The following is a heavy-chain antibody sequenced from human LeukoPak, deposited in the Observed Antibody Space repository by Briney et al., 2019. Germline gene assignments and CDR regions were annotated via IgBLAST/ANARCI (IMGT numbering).Heavy chain of an antibody. Sequence: PSETLSLTCAVYGGSFSGYYRSWIRQPPGKGLEWIGEINHSGSTNYNPSLKSRVTISVDTSKNQFSLKLSSVTAADTAVYYCARVSGSYYDILTVYLFARGVAYFDYGAQGPLVTVS. CDR2: INHSGST. D-gene: IGHD3-9*01. J-gene: IGHJ4*02. V-gene: IGHV4-34*01. CDR1: GGSFSGYY. CDR3: ARVSGSYYDILTVYLFARGVAYFDY.